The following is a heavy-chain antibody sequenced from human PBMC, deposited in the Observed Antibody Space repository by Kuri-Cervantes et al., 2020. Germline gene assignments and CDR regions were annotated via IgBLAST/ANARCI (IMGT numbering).Heavy chain of an antibody. CDR2: ISWNSGSI. D-gene: IGHD3-16*01. CDR3: ARSFRRGI. CDR1: GFTFVDYA. V-gene: IGHV3-9*01. Sequence: LSLTCAASGFTFVDYAMHWVWQAPGKGLEWVSGISWNSGSIGYADSVKGRFTISRDDAKNSLYLQMNSLGDEDTAVYYCARSFRRGIWSQGTLVPSPQ. J-gene: IGHJ4*02.